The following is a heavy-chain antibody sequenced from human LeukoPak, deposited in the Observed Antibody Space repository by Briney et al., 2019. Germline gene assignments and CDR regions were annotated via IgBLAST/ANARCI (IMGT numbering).Heavy chain of an antibody. J-gene: IGHJ4*02. CDR2: IRARAGST. CDR3: AKDPHSFLSPVVVDFDQ. Sequence: GGSLRLSCAASGFTFSSYAMNRFRQAPGKGLEWVSAIRARAGSTYYGDSVKGRFAVSRDNSKNTLYLQMNSLRAEDTAVYYCAKDPHSFLSPVVVDFDQRGQGTLVIVSS. CDR1: GFTFSSYA. V-gene: IGHV3-23*01. D-gene: IGHD2-15*01.